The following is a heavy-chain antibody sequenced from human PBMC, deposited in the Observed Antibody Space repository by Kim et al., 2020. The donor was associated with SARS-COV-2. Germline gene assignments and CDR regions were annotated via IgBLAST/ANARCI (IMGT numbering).Heavy chain of an antibody. CDR1: GGSISSGGYY. V-gene: IGHV4-31*03. CDR3: ARDRFYYGSGGYRYYYYGMDV. Sequence: SETLSLTCTVSGGSISSGGYYWSWIRQHPGKGLEWIGYIYYSGSTYYNPSLKSRVTISVDTSKNQFSLKLSSVTAADTAVYYCARDRFYYGSGGYRYYYYGMDVWGQGTTVTVSS. CDR2: IYYSGST. D-gene: IGHD3-10*01. J-gene: IGHJ6*02.